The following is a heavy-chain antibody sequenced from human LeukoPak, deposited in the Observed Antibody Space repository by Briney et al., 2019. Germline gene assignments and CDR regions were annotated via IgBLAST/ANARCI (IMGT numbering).Heavy chain of an antibody. CDR1: GFTFDDYA. Sequence: PGGSLRLSCAASGFTFDDYAMHWVRQAPGKGLEWVSGISWNSGSIGYADSVKGRFTISRDNAKNSLYLQMNSLRAEDTALYYCAKDMGDYGDPEGLFDYWGQGTLVNVSS. D-gene: IGHD4-17*01. V-gene: IGHV3-9*01. CDR3: AKDMGDYGDPEGLFDY. CDR2: ISWNSGSI. J-gene: IGHJ4*02.